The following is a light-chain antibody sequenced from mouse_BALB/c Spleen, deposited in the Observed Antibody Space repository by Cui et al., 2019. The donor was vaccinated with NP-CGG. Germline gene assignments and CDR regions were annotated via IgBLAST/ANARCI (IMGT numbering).Light chain of an antibody. CDR2: GTN. CDR1: TGAVTTSKH. CDR3: ALWYSNHWV. Sequence: QAVVTQEPALTTSPGETVTLTCRSSTGAVTTSKHANWVQEKPDHLFTGLIGGTNNRAPGVPARFSGSLIGDKAALTITGAQTEDEAIYFCALWYSNHWVFGGGTKLTVL. V-gene: IGLV1*01. J-gene: IGLJ1*01.